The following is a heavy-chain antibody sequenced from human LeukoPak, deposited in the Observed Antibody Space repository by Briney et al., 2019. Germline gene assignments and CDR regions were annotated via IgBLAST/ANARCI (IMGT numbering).Heavy chain of an antibody. CDR3: ARAALGGYYLFDY. CDR1: GGSFSGYY. CDR2: INHSGST. D-gene: IGHD3-22*01. V-gene: IGHV4-34*01. J-gene: IGHJ4*02. Sequence: PSETLSLTFAVYGGSFSGYYWSWLRQPPGKGLEWIGEINHSGSTNYRPSLKSRVTISVDTSKNQFSLKLSSVTAADTAVYYCARAALGGYYLFDYWGQGTLVTVSS.